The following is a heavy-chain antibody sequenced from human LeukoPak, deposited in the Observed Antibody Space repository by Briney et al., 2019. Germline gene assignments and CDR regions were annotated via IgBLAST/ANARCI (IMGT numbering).Heavy chain of an antibody. CDR2: ISGSGGST. CDR1: GFSMRSYA. Sequence: SGGSLRLSCAVSGFSMRSYAMHWVRQAPGKGLEWVSAISGSGGSTYYADSVKGRFTISRDNSKNTLYLQMNSLRAEDTAVYYCAKKYYYDSSGYWVFDYWGQGTLVTVSS. CDR3: AKKYYYDSSGYWVFDY. J-gene: IGHJ4*02. V-gene: IGHV3-23*01. D-gene: IGHD3-22*01.